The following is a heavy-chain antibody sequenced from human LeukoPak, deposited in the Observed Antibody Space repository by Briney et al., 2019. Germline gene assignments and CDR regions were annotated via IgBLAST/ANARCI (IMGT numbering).Heavy chain of an antibody. V-gene: IGHV3-30*04. Sequence: PGRSLRLSCAASGFTFSNYAMHWVRQAPGKGLEWVAVISYDGSNKYYTDSVKGRFTISRDNAKNSLYLQMNSLRAEDTAVCYCSRGSYYFDYWGQGTLVTVSS. CDR1: GFTFSNYA. J-gene: IGHJ4*02. CDR3: SRGSYYFDY. CDR2: ISYDGSNK. D-gene: IGHD1-26*01.